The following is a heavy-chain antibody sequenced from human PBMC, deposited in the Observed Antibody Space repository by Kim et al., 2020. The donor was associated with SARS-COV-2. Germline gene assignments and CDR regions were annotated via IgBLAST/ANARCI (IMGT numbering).Heavy chain of an antibody. J-gene: IGHJ4*02. CDR1: GFTFSSYW. CDR3: ASWADPYYYDSSGYYLGRVVDY. D-gene: IGHD3-22*01. Sequence: GGSLRLSCAASGFTFSSYWMHWVRQAPGKGLVWVSRINSDGSSTSYADSVKGRFTISRDNAKNTLYLQMNSLRAEDTAVYYCASWADPYYYDSSGYYLGRVVDYWGQGTLVTVSS. CDR2: INSDGSST. V-gene: IGHV3-74*01.